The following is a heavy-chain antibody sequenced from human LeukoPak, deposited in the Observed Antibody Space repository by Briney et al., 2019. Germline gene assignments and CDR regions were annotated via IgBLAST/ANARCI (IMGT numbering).Heavy chain of an antibody. D-gene: IGHD6-19*01. CDR3: AKNMQQWLVKGGFDY. CDR1: GFTFSSYS. J-gene: IGHJ4*02. V-gene: IGHV3-21*04. CDR2: ISSSSSYI. Sequence: GGSLRLSCAASGFTFSSYSMNWVRQAPGKGLEWVSSISSSSSYIYYADSVKGRFTISRDNAKNSLYLQMNSLRAEDTAVYYCAKNMQQWLVKGGFDYWGQGTLVTVSS.